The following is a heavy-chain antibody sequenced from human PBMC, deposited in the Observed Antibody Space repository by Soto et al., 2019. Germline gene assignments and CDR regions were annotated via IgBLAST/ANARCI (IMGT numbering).Heavy chain of an antibody. J-gene: IGHJ6*04. V-gene: IGHV4-34*01. CDR2: INHSGST. D-gene: IGHD3-3*01. CDR1: GGSFSGYY. Sequence: QVQLQQWGAGLLKPSETLSLTCAVYGGSFSGYYWSWIRQPPGKGLEWIGEINHSGSTNYNPSLMSRVTISVDTSKNQFSMKLSSVTAADTAVYYCARGPRWYDFWSGTFVDVWGKGTTVTVSS. CDR3: ARGPRWYDFWSGTFVDV.